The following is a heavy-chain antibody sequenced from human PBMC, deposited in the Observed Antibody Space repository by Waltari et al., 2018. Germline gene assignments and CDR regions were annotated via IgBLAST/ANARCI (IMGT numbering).Heavy chain of an antibody. V-gene: IGHV3-23*01. Sequence: EVQLLESGGGLVQPGGSLRLSCAASGFTFNSYAMSWVRQAPGKGLEWVSVISDSGAGTYYADSVKGRFTISRDNSKNTLYLQMNSLRAEDTAVYYCAKANYYGSGSYYNDVFDSWGQGTLVTVSS. CDR1: GFTFNSYA. CDR3: AKANYYGSGSYYNDVFDS. J-gene: IGHJ5*01. CDR2: ISDSGAGT. D-gene: IGHD3-10*01.